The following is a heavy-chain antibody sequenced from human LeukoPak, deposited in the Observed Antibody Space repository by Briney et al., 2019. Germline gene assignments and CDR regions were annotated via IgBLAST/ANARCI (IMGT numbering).Heavy chain of an antibody. Sequence: SETLSLTCTVSGGSISSYYWSWIRQPPGKGLEWIGDIYYSGSTNYDPSLKSRVTISVDTSKNQFSLKLSSVTAADTAVYYCARGGSSSWYAVKFDYWGQGTLVTVSS. J-gene: IGHJ4*02. CDR2: IYYSGST. CDR1: GGSISSYY. V-gene: IGHV4-59*01. CDR3: ARGGSSSWYAVKFDY. D-gene: IGHD6-13*01.